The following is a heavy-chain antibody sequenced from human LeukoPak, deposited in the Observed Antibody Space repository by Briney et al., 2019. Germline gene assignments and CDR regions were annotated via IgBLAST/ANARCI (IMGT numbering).Heavy chain of an antibody. J-gene: IGHJ6*03. CDR3: ARVGDYYYMDV. Sequence: ASVKVSCKASGYILTDYRMHWVRQAPGQGLEWMGWINPDSGDIHYAQKFQGRVTMTRDTSISTAYMELSRLRSDDTAVYYCARVGDYYYMDVWGKGTTVTVSS. V-gene: IGHV1-2*02. D-gene: IGHD2-15*01. CDR1: GYILTDYR. CDR2: INPDSGDI.